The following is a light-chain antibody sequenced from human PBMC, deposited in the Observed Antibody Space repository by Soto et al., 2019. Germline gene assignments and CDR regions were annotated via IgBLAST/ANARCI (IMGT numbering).Light chain of an antibody. CDR2: EAS. CDR1: QSVYSN. V-gene: IGKV3-15*01. CDR3: QQYNKWPLT. J-gene: IGKJ4*01. Sequence: EIVMTQSPATLSVSPGERATLSCRASQSVYSNLAWYQQNPGQPPRLLVYEASTRATGIPARFSGSRSGTEFTLTISSLQSEDFAVFYCQQYNKWPLTFGGGTKVEVK.